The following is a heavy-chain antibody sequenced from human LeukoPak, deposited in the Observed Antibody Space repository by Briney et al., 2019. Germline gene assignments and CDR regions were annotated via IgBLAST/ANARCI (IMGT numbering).Heavy chain of an antibody. CDR2: ISAYNGNT. V-gene: IGHV1-18*01. J-gene: IGHJ4*02. Sequence: ASVKVSCKASGYTFTSYGISWVRQAPGQGLEWMGWISAYNGNTNYAQKLQGRVTMTTDTSTSTAYMELRSLRSDDTAVFYCARARCSSISCYHFDYWGQGTLVTVSS. CDR1: GYTFTSYG. CDR3: ARARCSSISCYHFDY. D-gene: IGHD2-2*01.